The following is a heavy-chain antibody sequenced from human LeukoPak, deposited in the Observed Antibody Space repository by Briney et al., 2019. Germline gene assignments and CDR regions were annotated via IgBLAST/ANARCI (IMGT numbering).Heavy chain of an antibody. D-gene: IGHD3-3*01. CDR1: GYSFTSYW. CDR3: ARPLHYDSDDPFDI. J-gene: IGHJ3*02. V-gene: IGHV5-51*01. Sequence: GESLKISCKGSGYSFTSYWIGWVRQMAGKGLGWMGIIYPGDSDTRYSPSFQGQVTISADKSISTAYLQWSSLKASDTAMYYCARPLHYDSDDPFDIWGQGTMVTVSS. CDR2: IYPGDSDT.